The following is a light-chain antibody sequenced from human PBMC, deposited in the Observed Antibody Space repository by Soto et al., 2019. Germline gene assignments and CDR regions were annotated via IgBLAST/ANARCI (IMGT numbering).Light chain of an antibody. J-gene: IGKJ1*01. V-gene: IGKV3-11*01. CDR2: DAS. CDR1: QSVSSY. Sequence: EIVLTPSPATLSLSPGERATLSCRASQSVSSYLAWYQQKPGQAPRLLIYDASNRATGIPARFSGSGSGTDFTLTISRLEPGDFALYYCQQYAFSPGSFGQGTKVDIK. CDR3: QQYAFSPGS.